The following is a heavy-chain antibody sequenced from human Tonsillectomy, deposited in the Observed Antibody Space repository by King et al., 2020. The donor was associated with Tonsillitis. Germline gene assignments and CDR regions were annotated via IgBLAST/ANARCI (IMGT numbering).Heavy chain of an antibody. CDR1: GFTFSYAW. J-gene: IGHJ5*02. V-gene: IGHV3-15*01. CDR3: TTDCSRTSCYGWAWFAT. D-gene: IGHD2-2*01. Sequence: EVQLVESGGGLVKPGGSLRLSCAASGFTFSYAWMSWVRQAPGKGLEWVGRIKSKIDGETTDYAAPVKGRFTISRDDSQNTVFLQMNSLKAEDTAVYYCTTDCSRTSCYGWAWFATWGQGSLVTVSA. CDR2: IKSKIDGETT.